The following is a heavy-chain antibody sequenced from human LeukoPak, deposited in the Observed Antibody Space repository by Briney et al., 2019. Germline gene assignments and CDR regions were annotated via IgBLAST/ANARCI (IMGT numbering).Heavy chain of an antibody. CDR1: GYSFTSYW. J-gene: IGHJ4*02. CDR2: IYPGDSDT. Sequence: GESLKISCKGSGYSFTSYWIGWVRQMPGKGLEWMGIIYPGDSDTRYSPSFQGQVTISADKSISTAYLQWSSLKASDTAMYYCARLSPCGYSYGPGFDYWGQGTLVTVSS. CDR3: ARLSPCGYSYGPGFDY. V-gene: IGHV5-51*01. D-gene: IGHD5-18*01.